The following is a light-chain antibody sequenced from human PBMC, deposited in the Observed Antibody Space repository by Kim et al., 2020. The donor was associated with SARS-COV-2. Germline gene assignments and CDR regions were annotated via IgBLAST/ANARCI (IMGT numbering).Light chain of an antibody. CDR1: SSDVGGYNR. CDR3: ISYTGINTFV. V-gene: IGLV2-18*02. J-gene: IGLJ1*01. CDR2: EVT. Sequence: QSALTQPPSVSGSPGQPVTISCTGTSSDVGGYNRVSWYKQSPGTAPKLIIYEVTSRPSGIPDRFSGSKSGNTASLHISGLQADDEAAYYCISYTGINTFVFGTGTKVTVL.